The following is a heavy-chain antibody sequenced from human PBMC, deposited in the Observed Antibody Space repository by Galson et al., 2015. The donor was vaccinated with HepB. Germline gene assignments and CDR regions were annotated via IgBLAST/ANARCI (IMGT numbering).Heavy chain of an antibody. CDR1: GFRFSSYG. D-gene: IGHD5-12*01. V-gene: IGHV3-30*18. J-gene: IGHJ4*02. CDR3: AKDGIFVATTKCEGGFDY. Sequence: SLRLSCAASGFRFSSYGMHWVRQAPGKGLEWVAVTSYDGSHKYYADSVKGRFTISRDNSKNTLYLQMNSLRAEDTAVYYCAKDGIFVATTKCEGGFDYWGQGTLVTVSS. CDR2: TSYDGSHK.